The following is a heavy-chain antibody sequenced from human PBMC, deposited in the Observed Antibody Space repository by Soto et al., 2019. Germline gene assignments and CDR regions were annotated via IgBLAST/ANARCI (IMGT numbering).Heavy chain of an antibody. Sequence: GGSRRLSCAASGFIFSSYALSWGRQAPGKGLEWVSAISGSGGSTYYADSVKGRFTISRDNSKNTLYLQMNSLRAEDTAVYYCAKSIVVVPAAQGYYYYYYMDVWGKGTTVTVSS. D-gene: IGHD2-2*01. CDR2: ISGSGGST. CDR3: AKSIVVVPAAQGYYYYYYMDV. V-gene: IGHV3-23*01. J-gene: IGHJ6*03. CDR1: GFIFSSYA.